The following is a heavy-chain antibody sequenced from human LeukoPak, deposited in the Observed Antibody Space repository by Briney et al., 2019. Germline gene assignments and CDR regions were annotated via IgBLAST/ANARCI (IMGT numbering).Heavy chain of an antibody. CDR3: ARSPRSIYYYGSGSYYYNGEGFDY. V-gene: IGHV1-46*01. CDR2: INPSGGST. D-gene: IGHD3-10*01. CDR1: GYTFTIYY. Sequence: ASVNVSCKASGYTFTIYYMHWVRQAPGQGLEWMGIINPSGGSTSYAQKFQGRVTMTRDTSTSTVYMELSGLRSEDTAVYYCARSPRSIYYYGSGSYYYNGEGFDYWGQGTLVTVSS. J-gene: IGHJ4*02.